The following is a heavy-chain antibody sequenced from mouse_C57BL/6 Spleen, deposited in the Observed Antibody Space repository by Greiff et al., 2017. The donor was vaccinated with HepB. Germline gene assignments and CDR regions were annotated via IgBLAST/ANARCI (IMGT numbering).Heavy chain of an antibody. CDR2: IDPETGGT. V-gene: IGHV1-15*01. CDR3: TRPSPRKNFDY. CDR1: GYTFTDYE. J-gene: IGHJ2*01. Sequence: QVQLQQSGAELVRPGASVTLSCKASGYTFTDYEMHWVKQTPVHGLEWIGAIDPETGGTAYNQKFKGKAILTADKSSSTAYMELRSLTSEDSAVYYCTRPSPRKNFDYWGQGTTLTVSS.